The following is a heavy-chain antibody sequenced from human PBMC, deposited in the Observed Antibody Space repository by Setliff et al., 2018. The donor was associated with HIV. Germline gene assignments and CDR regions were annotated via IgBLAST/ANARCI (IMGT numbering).Heavy chain of an antibody. D-gene: IGHD3-16*01. V-gene: IGHV1-2*02. CDR3: VKADVLLCDF. J-gene: IGHJ4*02. CDR1: GYTFTGHF. Sequence: GASVKVSCKTSGYTFTGHFLHWVRQAPGQGLEWMGYIDPNTGDTNYAQKFQGRVTFSTDTSVSTAHVELERLSSDDTAIYYCVKADVLLCDFWGPGTLVTVSS. CDR2: IDPNTGDT.